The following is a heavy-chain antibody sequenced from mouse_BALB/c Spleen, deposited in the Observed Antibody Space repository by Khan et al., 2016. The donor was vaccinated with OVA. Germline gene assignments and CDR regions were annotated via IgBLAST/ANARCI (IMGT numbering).Heavy chain of an antibody. Sequence: EVQLQESGPDLVKPSQSLSLTCTVTGYSITSGYGWNWIRQFPGNKLEWMGYISYSGSTNYNPSIKSRLTIPPDTSKNQFFLQLNSVTTEDTATYYCARTARINYWGQGTTLTVSS. V-gene: IGHV3-1*02. CDR1: GYSITSGYG. CDR2: ISYSGST. J-gene: IGHJ2*01. D-gene: IGHD3-3*01. CDR3: ARTARINY.